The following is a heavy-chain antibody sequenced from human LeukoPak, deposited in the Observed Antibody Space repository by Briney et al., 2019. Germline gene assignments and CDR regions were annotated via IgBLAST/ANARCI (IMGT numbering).Heavy chain of an antibody. CDR3: TTDPFMLYFYDFHY. J-gene: IGHJ4*02. Sequence: GGSLRLSCAASGFSFSKAWMTWVRQAPGKGLEWLGHIKTKTDGGTTDYAATVKGRFTISRDDSSNTLPLQMDSHKSEDTAVYYCTTDPFMLYFYDFHYWGQGTLVTVSS. D-gene: IGHD2-8*01. CDR2: IKTKTDGGTT. V-gene: IGHV3-15*01. CDR1: GFSFSKAW.